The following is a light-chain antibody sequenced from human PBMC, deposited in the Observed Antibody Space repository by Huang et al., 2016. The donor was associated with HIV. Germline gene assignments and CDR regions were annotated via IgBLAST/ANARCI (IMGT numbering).Light chain of an antibody. CDR1: QGITDD. CDR3: LQDHNYPRT. V-gene: IGKV1-6*01. CDR2: GAS. Sequence: AIQMTQSPSSLSASVGDRVTITCRGSQGITDDLAWYQQKPGKAPKVLISGASTLRSGVPSRFSGSGSGTDFTLTISSLQPEDYATYYCLQDHNYPRTFGQGTKVEI. J-gene: IGKJ1*01.